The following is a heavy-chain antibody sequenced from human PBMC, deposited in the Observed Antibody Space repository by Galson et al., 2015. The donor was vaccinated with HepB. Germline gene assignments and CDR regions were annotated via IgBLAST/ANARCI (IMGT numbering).Heavy chain of an antibody. CDR3: ARGHYGSGSYSPLGYFDL. J-gene: IGHJ2*01. Sequence: LRLSCAASGFTFSSYSMNWVRQAPGKGLEWVSYISSSSSTIYYADSVKGRFTISRDNAKNSLYLQMNSLRDEDTAVYYCARGHYGSGSYSPLGYFDLWGRGTLVTVSS. CDR2: ISSSSSTI. D-gene: IGHD3-10*01. V-gene: IGHV3-48*02. CDR1: GFTFSSYS.